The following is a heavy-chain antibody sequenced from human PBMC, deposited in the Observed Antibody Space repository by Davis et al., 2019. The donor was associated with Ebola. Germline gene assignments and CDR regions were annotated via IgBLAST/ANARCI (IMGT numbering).Heavy chain of an antibody. J-gene: IGHJ4*02. CDR1: GCTFTNYG. CDR2: INPHNNNT. CDR3: ARAQFPTTSDH. D-gene: IGHD1-1*01. Sequence: AASVKVSCKASGCTFTNYGITWVRQAPGQGLEWMGWINPHNNNTNYAQNVQGRVTMTTDTSTNTAYMEVGSLRSDDTAVYYCARAQFPTTSDHWGQGTLVTVSS. V-gene: IGHV1-18*04.